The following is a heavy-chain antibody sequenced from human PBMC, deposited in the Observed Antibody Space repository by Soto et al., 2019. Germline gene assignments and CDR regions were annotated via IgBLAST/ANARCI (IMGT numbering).Heavy chain of an antibody. CDR3: AREAVAGTDEFDY. D-gene: IGHD6-19*01. V-gene: IGHV3-7*05. Sequence: GGSLRLSCAASGFTFSSYWMSWVRQAPGKGLEWVANIKQDGSEKYYVDSVKGRFTISRDNAKNSLYLQMNSLRAEDTAVYYCAREAVAGTDEFDYWGQGTLVTVSS. CDR1: GFTFSSYW. J-gene: IGHJ4*02. CDR2: IKQDGSEK.